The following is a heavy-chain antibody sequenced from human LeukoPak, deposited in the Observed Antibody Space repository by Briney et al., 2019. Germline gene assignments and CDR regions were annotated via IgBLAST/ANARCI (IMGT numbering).Heavy chain of an antibody. Sequence: SETLSLTCTVSGGSISSSSYYWGWIRQPPGKGLEWIGSIYYSGSTYYNPSLKSRVTISVDTSKNQFSLKLSSVTAADTAVYYCARMIAAWYYYDSSGYPDYWGQGTLVTVSS. J-gene: IGHJ4*02. CDR3: ARMIAAWYYYDSSGYPDY. CDR1: GGSISSSSYY. V-gene: IGHV4-39*01. D-gene: IGHD3-22*01. CDR2: IYYSGST.